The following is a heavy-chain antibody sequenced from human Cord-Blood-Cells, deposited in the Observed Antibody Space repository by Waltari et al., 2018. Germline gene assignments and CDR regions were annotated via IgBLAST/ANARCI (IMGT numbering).Heavy chain of an antibody. CDR2: VYRGDSES. J-gene: IGHJ4*02. D-gene: IGHD3-22*01. Sequence: EVRPVLSVPEAKQRGGSLQLSCQGSGYSCPGHWIGWVLQIPGKGLEWLGIVYRGDSESRYSPSVQGHVTISADKSISTAYLQWSSLEPSDTAMYYCARTYYYDSSGYSPFDYWRPGTLVTVAS. CDR1: GYSCPGHW. V-gene: IGHV5-51*01. CDR3: ARTYYYDSSGYSPFDY.